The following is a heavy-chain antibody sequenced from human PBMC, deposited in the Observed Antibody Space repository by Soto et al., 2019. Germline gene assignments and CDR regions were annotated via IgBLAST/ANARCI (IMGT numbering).Heavy chain of an antibody. CDR3: AREESRGYCSGTNCYGGDSMDV. J-gene: IGHJ6*02. D-gene: IGHD2-2*01. CDR2: SNPNNGGT. V-gene: IGHV1-2*02. Sequence: QVQLVQSGAEVKKPGGSVKVSCKASGYTFTGYYMHWVRQAQGQGLEWMGWSNPNNGGTNYAQKFQRRVTMTRDTAISTAYMDLSRLRSDDTAVYYCAREESRGYCSGTNCYGGDSMDVWGQEPKVTVSS. CDR1: GYTFTGYY.